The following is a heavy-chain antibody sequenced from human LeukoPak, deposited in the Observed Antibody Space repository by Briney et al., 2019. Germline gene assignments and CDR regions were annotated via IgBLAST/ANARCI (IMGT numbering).Heavy chain of an antibody. CDR2: INHSGST. V-gene: IGHV4-34*01. CDR1: GGSFSGYY. D-gene: IGHD3-10*01. J-gene: IGHJ5*02. CDR3: ARHVAYYYGSGSYSQFDP. Sequence: SETLSLTCAVYGGSFSGYYWSWIRQPPGKGLEWIGEINHSGSTNYNPSLKSRVTISVDTSKNQFSLKLSSVTAADTAVYYCARHVAYYYGSGSYSQFDPWGQGTLVTVSS.